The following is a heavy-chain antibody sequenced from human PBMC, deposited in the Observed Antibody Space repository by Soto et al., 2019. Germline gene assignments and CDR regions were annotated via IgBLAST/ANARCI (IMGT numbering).Heavy chain of an antibody. V-gene: IGHV4-59*01. CDR2: IYYSGST. Sequence: PSEPLSLTCTVSGGSISSYYWSWIRQPPGKGLEWIGYIYYSGSTNYNPSLKSRVTISVDTSKNQFSLKLSSVTAADTAVYDCARDYPPFRFDLSGQGTLVIVSS. D-gene: IGHD3-16*02. CDR1: GGSISSYY. CDR3: ARDYPPFRFDL. J-gene: IGHJ5*02.